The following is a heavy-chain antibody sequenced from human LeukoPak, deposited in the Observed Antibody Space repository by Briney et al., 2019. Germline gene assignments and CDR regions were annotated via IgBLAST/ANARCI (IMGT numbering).Heavy chain of an antibody. J-gene: IGHJ4*02. CDR1: GFTFSSYS. Sequence: PGGSLRLSCAASGFTFSSYSMNWVRQAPGKGLEWVSSISSSSSYIYYADSVKGRFTISRDNAKNSLYLQMNSLRAEDTAVYYCARALSQYYYDSSGYLDYWSQGTLVTVSS. CDR3: ARALSQYYYDSSGYLDY. CDR2: ISSSSSYI. D-gene: IGHD3-22*01. V-gene: IGHV3-21*01.